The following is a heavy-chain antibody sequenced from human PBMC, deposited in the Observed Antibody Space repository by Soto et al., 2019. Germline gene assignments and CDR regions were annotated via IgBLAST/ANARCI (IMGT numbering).Heavy chain of an antibody. J-gene: IGHJ4*02. CDR1: GYRFTNYW. Sequence: PCESLKISWKGLGYRFTNYWIGWVRQMPGKGLEWMGIIYPGDSDTRYSPSFQGQVTISADKSINSAYLQWSSLKASDTAMYYCARDYCSGTTCYECHYWGQGTQVTVSS. CDR2: IYPGDSDT. CDR3: ARDYCSGTTCYECHY. V-gene: IGHV5-51*01. D-gene: IGHD2-2*01.